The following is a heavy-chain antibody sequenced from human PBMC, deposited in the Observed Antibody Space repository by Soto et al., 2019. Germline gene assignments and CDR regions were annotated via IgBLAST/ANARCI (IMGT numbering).Heavy chain of an antibody. CDR1: GYTFTSYG. D-gene: IGHD2-15*01. CDR3: ARGSLEVWGGGSLYYFDY. CDR2: ISAYNGNT. J-gene: IGHJ4*02. V-gene: IGHV1-18*01. Sequence: QVQLVQSGAEVKKPGASVKVSCKASGYTFTSYGISWVRQAPGQGLEWMGWISAYNGNTNYAQKLQGRVTMTTDTPTSTAYRELRSLRSDDTAVYYCARGSLEVWGGGSLYYFDYWGQEPLVTVSS.